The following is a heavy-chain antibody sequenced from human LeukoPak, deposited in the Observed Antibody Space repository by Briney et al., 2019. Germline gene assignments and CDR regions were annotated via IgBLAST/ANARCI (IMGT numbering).Heavy chain of an antibody. CDR3: TRLTTCTTTSCFFDY. Sequence: PGGSLRLSCAASGFTFSSYTMNWVRQASGKGLEWVGRIKTKADSYATAYAASVKGRFTISRDDSENTAYLQMDSLKTEDTAVYYCTRLTTCTTTSCFFDYWGQGSLVTVSS. V-gene: IGHV3-73*01. D-gene: IGHD2-2*01. CDR1: GFTFSSYT. CDR2: IKTKADSYAT. J-gene: IGHJ4*02.